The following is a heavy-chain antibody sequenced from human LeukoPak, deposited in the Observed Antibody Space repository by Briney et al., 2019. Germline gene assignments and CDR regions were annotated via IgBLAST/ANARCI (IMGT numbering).Heavy chain of an antibody. V-gene: IGHV3-20*04. CDR1: GFIFDDHG. D-gene: IGHD4-11*01. J-gene: IGHJ4*02. CDR3: ARGRKIYSNSDFDY. Sequence: GGSLRLSCAASGFIFDDHGMNWVRQAPGKGLEWVSGINWSGGSTSYADSVKGRFTISRDNAKNSLYLQMNSLRAEDTALYYCARGRKIYSNSDFDYWGQGTLVTVSS. CDR2: INWSGGST.